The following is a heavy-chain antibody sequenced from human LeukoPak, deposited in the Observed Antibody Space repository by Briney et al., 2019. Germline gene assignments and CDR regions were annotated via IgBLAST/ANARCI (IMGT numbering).Heavy chain of an antibody. CDR3: ARVGGYYPSHWYFDL. D-gene: IGHD3-22*01. J-gene: IGHJ2*01. CDR1: GYTFTGYY. CDR2: MNPNSGNT. Sequence: GASVKVSCKASGYTFTGYYMHWVRQATGQGLEWMGWMNPNSGNTGYAQKFQGRVTMTTDTSTSTAYMELRSLRSDDTAVYYCARVGGYYPSHWYFDLWGRGTLVTVSS. V-gene: IGHV1-8*02.